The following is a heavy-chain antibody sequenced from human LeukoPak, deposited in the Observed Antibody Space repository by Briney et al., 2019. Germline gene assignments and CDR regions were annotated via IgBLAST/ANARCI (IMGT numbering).Heavy chain of an antibody. CDR2: IYTSGST. CDR3: ARDDSSGYYSYNAFDI. V-gene: IGHV4-4*07. Sequence: SETLSLTCTVSGGSISSYYWSWIRQPAGKGLEWIGRIYTSGSTKYNPSLKRRVTMSVDTSKNQFPLKLSSVTDADTAVYYCARDDSSGYYSYNAFDIWGQGTMVTVSS. CDR1: GGSISSYY. D-gene: IGHD3-22*01. J-gene: IGHJ3*02.